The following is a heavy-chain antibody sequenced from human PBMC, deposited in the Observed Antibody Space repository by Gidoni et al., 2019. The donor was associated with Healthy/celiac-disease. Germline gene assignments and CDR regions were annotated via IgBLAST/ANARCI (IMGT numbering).Heavy chain of an antibody. V-gene: IGHV3-48*03. CDR3: ARGPSVRGVIY. J-gene: IGHJ4*02. D-gene: IGHD3-10*01. CDR2: ISSSGSTI. CDR1: GFTFSSYE. Sequence: EVQLVESGGGLVQPGGSLRLFCAAAGFTFSSYEMNWVRQAPGKGLEWVSYISSSGSTIYYADSVKGRFTISRDNAKNSLYLQMNSLRAEDTAVYYCARGPSVRGVIYWGQGTLVTVSS.